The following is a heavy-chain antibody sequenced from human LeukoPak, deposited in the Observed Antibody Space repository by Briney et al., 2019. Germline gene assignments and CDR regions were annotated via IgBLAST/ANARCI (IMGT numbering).Heavy chain of an antibody. V-gene: IGHV1-8*03. CDR2: MNPNSGNT. CDR1: GYTFTSYG. Sequence: ASVKVSCKASGYTFTSYGISWVRQAPGQGLEWMGWMNPNSGNTGYAQKFQGRVTITRNTSISTAYMELSSLRSEDTAVYYCARGRDYSSWVDYWGQGTLVTVSS. CDR3: ARGRDYSSWVDY. D-gene: IGHD6-13*01. J-gene: IGHJ4*02.